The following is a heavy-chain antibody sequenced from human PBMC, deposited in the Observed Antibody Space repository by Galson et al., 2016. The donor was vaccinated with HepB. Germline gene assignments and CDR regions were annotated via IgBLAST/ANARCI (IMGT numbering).Heavy chain of an antibody. J-gene: IGHJ2*01. D-gene: IGHD3-16*01. CDR1: GYSLNDVS. CDR3: AAYYYVWHFDL. CDR2: FDPEEGET. Sequence: SVKVSCKVSGYSLNDVSLHWVRQVPGKGLEWIGGFDPEEGETSHAQKFQGRVTVTEDTSTDTAYMDLSSLRSDDTAVYYCAAYYYVWHFDLWGRGTLVTVSS. V-gene: IGHV1-24*01.